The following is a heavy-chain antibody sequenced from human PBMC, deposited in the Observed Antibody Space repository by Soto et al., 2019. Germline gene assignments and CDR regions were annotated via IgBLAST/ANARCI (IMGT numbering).Heavy chain of an antibody. CDR1: GYIFTNHW. CDR2: IDPSGSYT. D-gene: IGHD3-16*01. V-gene: IGHV5-10-1*01. J-gene: IGHJ4*02. CDR3: AISTTILGDF. Sequence: ESLKISWEGSGYIFTNHWIHWVRQLPGKGLEWMGRIDPSGSYTNYSPSFQGHVTISADKSINTAYLQWSSVKASATAMYYCAISTTILGDFWGQGTLVTVSA.